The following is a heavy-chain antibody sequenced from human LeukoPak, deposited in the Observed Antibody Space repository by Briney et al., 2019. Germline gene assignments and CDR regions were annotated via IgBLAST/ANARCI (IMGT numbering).Heavy chain of an antibody. CDR1: GGSISSSNW. J-gene: IGHJ3*02. D-gene: IGHD3-22*01. Sequence: PSETLSLTCAVSGGSISSSNWWSWVRQPPGKGLEWIGEIYHSGSTNYNPSLKSRVTISVDKSKNQFSLKLSSVTAADTAVYYCARGGYYDSSGYYSYAFDIWGQGTMVTVSS. CDR3: ARGGYYDSSGYYSYAFDI. CDR2: IYHSGST. V-gene: IGHV4-4*02.